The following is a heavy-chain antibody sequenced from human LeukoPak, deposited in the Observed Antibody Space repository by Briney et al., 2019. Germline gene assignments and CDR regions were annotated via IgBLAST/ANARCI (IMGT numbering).Heavy chain of an antibody. V-gene: IGHV4-39*01. CDR1: GGSLSSSSHY. CDR2: IYNSGST. Sequence: SETLSLTCTVSGGSLSSSSHYWGWIRQPPGKGLEWIGSIYNSGSTYYNPSLKSRVTISVDMSKNQFSLKLSSVTAADTAVYYCARHSNYGSGSYYTDPLFDYWGQGTLVTVSS. CDR3: ARHSNYGSGSYYTDPLFDY. J-gene: IGHJ4*02. D-gene: IGHD3-10*01.